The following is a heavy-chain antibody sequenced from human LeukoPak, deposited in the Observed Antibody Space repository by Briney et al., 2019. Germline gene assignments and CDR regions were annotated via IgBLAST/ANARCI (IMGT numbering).Heavy chain of an antibody. CDR3: ARAGKLGYYDSSGPFDY. CDR2: ISYDGSNK. D-gene: IGHD3-22*01. Sequence: PGGSLRLSCADSGITFSSYSMNWVRQAPGKGLEWVAVISYDGSNKYYADSVKGRFTISRDNSKNTLYLQMNSLRAEDTAVYYCARAGKLGYYDSSGPFDYWGQGTLVTVSS. CDR1: GITFSSYS. V-gene: IGHV3-30*03. J-gene: IGHJ4*02.